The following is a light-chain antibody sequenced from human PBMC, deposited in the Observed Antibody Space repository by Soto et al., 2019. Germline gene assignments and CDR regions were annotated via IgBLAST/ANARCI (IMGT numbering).Light chain of an antibody. Sequence: EIVMTQSPVTLSVSPGERATLSCRASQSVRSNYLAWYQQTPGQPPRLLIYDASTRAPGIPDRFSGSGSGTDFTLTIRGLEPEDFAVYYCQQYGTSATFGQGTKVDIK. CDR1: QSVRSNY. CDR3: QQYGTSAT. J-gene: IGKJ1*01. V-gene: IGKV3-20*01. CDR2: DAS.